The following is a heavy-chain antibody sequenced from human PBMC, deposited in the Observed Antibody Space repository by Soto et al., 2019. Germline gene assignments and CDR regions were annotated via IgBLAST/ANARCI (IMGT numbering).Heavy chain of an antibody. CDR2: IYYSGST. J-gene: IGHJ2*01. CDR1: GGSISSSSYY. V-gene: IGHV4-39*01. CDR3: ARPSGRTDFWYFDL. Sequence: QLQLQESGPGLVKPSETLSLTCTVSGGSISSSSYYWGWIRQPPGKGLEWIGSIYYSGSTYYNPSLKSRVTISVDTSKNQFSLKLSSVTAPDTAVYYCARPSGRTDFWYFDLWGRGTLVTVSS. D-gene: IGHD6-19*01.